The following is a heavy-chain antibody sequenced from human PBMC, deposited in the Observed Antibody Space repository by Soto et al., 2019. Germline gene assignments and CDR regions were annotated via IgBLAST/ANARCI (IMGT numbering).Heavy chain of an antibody. D-gene: IGHD2-8*01. V-gene: IGHV3-48*01. Sequence: EVQLVESGGGLVQPGGSLRLFCAASGFTFSSYSMNWVRQAPGKGLEWVSYISSSSSTIYYADSVKGRFTISRDNANNSLYLQMNSLRAEDTAVYYCAREKMVYAYYYYYMDVWGKGTTVTVSS. CDR2: ISSSSSTI. CDR3: AREKMVYAYYYYYMDV. J-gene: IGHJ6*03. CDR1: GFTFSSYS.